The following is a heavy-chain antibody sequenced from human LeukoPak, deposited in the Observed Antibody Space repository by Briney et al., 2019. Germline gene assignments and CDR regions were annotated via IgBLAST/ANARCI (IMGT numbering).Heavy chain of an antibody. D-gene: IGHD3-10*01. CDR3: AKAGSGSYYNPLNFDY. J-gene: IGHJ4*02. V-gene: IGHV3-23*01. Sequence: PGGSLRLSCAASGFTFSSYAMSWVSQAPGKGLEWVSAISGSGGSTYYADSVKGRFTISRDNSKNTLYLQMNSLRAEDTAVYYCAKAGSGSYYNPLNFDYWGQGTLVTVSS. CDR1: GFTFSSYA. CDR2: ISGSGGST.